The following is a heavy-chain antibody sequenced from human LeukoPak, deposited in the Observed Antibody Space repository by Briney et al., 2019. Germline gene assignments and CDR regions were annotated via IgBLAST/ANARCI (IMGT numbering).Heavy chain of an antibody. V-gene: IGHV3-23*01. J-gene: IGHJ4*02. CDR1: GFTLSSYA. CDR3: AKVWSRQLRLYFDY. Sequence: PGGSLRLSCAASGFTLSSYAMSWVRQAPGKGLEWVSAISGSGGSTYYADSVKGRFTISRDNSKNTLYLQMNSLRAGDTAVYYCAKVWSRQLRLYFDYWGQGTLVTVSS. D-gene: IGHD2-2*01. CDR2: ISGSGGST.